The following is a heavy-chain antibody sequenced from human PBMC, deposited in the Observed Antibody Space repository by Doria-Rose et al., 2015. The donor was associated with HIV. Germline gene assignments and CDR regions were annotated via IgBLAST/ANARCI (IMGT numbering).Heavy chain of an antibody. CDR1: GGSISHYY. D-gene: IGHD6-25*01. CDR3: ARVLSGTYDY. V-gene: IGHV4-59*01. CDR2: IFYTGST. J-gene: IGHJ4*02. Sequence: QVQLVESGPGLVKPSETLSLTCSVSGGSISHYYWSWIRWPPGKGLEYIGDIFYTGSTNYSPSLKSRVSISIDTSKNKFSLRLSSVTAADTAVYYCARVLSGTYDYWGQGTLVAVSS.